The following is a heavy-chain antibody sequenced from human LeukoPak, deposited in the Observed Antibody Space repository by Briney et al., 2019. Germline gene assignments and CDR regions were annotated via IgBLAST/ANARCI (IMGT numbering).Heavy chain of an antibody. V-gene: IGHV5-51*01. CDR2: IYPGDSDT. J-gene: IGHJ5*02. CDR3: ARLVGATTPYNWFDP. CDR1: GYSFTSYW. D-gene: IGHD1-26*01. Sequence: GESLKISCKGSGYSFTSYWIGWVRQMPGKGLEWMGIIYPGDSDTRYSPSFQGQVTISADKSISTAYPQWSSLKASDTAMYYCARLVGATTPYNWFDPWGQGTLVTVSS.